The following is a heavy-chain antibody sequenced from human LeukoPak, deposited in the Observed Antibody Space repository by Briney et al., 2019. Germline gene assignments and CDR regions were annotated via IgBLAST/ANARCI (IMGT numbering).Heavy chain of an antibody. J-gene: IGHJ6*02. V-gene: IGHV1-8*01. CDR3: ASSHARDSYYYYYGMDV. CDR1: GYTFTSYD. Sequence: APVKVSCKASGYTFTSYDINWVRQATGQGLEWMGWMNPNSGNTGYAQKFQGRVTMTRNTSISTAYMELSSLRSEDTAVYYCASSHARDSYYYYYGMDVWGQGTTVTVSS. D-gene: IGHD3/OR15-3a*01. CDR2: MNPNSGNT.